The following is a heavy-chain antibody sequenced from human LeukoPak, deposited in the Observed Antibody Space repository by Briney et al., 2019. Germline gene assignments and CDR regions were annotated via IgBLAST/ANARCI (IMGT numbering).Heavy chain of an antibody. D-gene: IGHD3-10*01. V-gene: IGHV1-46*01. CDR2: INPSGGST. CDR1: GYTFTSYY. J-gene: IGHJ4*02. CDR3: ARDSPRVYYGSGSYYNALGY. Sequence: EASVKVSCKASGYTFTSYYMHWVRQAPGQGLEWMGIINPSGGSTSYAQKFQGRVTMTRDTATSTVYMELSSLRSEDTTVYYCARDSPRVYYGSGSYYNALGYWGQGTLVTVSS.